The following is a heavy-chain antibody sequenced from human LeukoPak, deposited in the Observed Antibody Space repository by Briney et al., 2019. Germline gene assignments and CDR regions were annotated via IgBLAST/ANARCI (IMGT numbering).Heavy chain of an antibody. CDR1: GGTFGSYA. V-gene: IGHV1-69*01. Sequence: SVKVSCKASGGTFGSYAISWVRQAPGQGLEWMGGIIPIFGTANYAQKFQGRVTITADESTSTAYMELSSLRSEDTAVYYCASPYCSSTSCYSVLYGMDVWGQGTTVTVSS. J-gene: IGHJ6*02. D-gene: IGHD2-2*01. CDR2: IIPIFGTA. CDR3: ASPYCSSTSCYSVLYGMDV.